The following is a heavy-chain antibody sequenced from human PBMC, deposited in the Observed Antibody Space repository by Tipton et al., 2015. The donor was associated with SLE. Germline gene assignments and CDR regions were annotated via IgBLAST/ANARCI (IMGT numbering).Heavy chain of an antibody. D-gene: IGHD3/OR15-3a*01. CDR2: IDYSGNT. CDR1: GASITSYY. Sequence: GLVKPSETLSLTCTVSGASITSYYWSWLRQSPEKGLEWVGYIDYSGNTYYNPSLKSRLLISMHTSKNQFSLQLSSVTAADTAVYYCARAPGLDRDYYYYYYMDVWGKGTTVTVSS. J-gene: IGHJ6*03. V-gene: IGHV4-59*12. CDR3: ARAPGLDRDYYYYYYMDV.